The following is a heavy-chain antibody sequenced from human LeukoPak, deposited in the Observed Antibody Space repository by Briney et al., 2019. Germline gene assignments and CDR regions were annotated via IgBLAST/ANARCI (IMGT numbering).Heavy chain of an antibody. J-gene: IGHJ5*02. CDR1: GGSISSYY. CDR3: ARLTDYGDYGNWFDP. V-gene: IGHV4-59*08. D-gene: IGHD4-17*01. CDR2: IYYSGST. Sequence: SETLSLTCTVSGGSISSYYWSWIRQPPGKGLGWIGYIYYSGSTNYNPSLKSRVTISVDTSKNQFSLKLSSVTAADTAVYYCARLTDYGDYGNWFDPWGQGTLVTVSS.